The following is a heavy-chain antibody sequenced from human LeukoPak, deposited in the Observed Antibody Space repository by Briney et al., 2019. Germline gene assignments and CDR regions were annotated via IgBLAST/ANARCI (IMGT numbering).Heavy chain of an antibody. V-gene: IGHV4-4*07. CDR2: IYTSGST. CDR1: GGSISSYY. D-gene: IGHD1-26*01. J-gene: IGHJ6*03. Sequence: SETLSLTCTVSGGSISSYYWNWIRQPAGKGLEWTGRIYTSGSTNYTPSLKSRVTMSVDTSKNQFSLKLSSVTAADTAVYYCAREVVGGGYYYYYMDVWGKGTTVTVSS. CDR3: AREVVGGGYYYYYMDV.